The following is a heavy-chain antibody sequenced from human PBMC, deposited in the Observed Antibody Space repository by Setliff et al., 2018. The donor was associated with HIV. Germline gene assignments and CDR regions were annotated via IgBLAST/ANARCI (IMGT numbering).Heavy chain of an antibody. J-gene: IGHJ4*02. CDR1: GYDFKIYD. CDR3: ARGKIPSWRLTMFDF. D-gene: IGHD1-1*01. CDR2: INPGTGNT. Sequence: GASVKVSCKASGYDFKIYDINWVRQVAGQGLEWMGWINPGTGNTGYPQNFSGRVTMTRNTSINTVYMELSSLRSEDTAIYFCARGKIPSWRLTMFDFWGRGTPVTVSS. V-gene: IGHV1-8*01.